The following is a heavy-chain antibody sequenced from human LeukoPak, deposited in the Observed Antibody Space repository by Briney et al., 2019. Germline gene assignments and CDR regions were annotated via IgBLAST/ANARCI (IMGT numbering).Heavy chain of an antibody. CDR2: IYYSGST. Sequence: PSQTLSLTCTVSGGSISSGDYYWSWIRQPPGKGLEWIGYIYYSGSTYYNPSLKSRVTISVDTSKNQFSLKLSSVTAADTAVYYCARGLAISPYYYYYMDVWGRGTTVTVSS. CDR3: ARGLAISPYYYYYMDV. CDR1: GGSISSGDYY. D-gene: IGHD3-3*01. V-gene: IGHV4-30-4*08. J-gene: IGHJ6*03.